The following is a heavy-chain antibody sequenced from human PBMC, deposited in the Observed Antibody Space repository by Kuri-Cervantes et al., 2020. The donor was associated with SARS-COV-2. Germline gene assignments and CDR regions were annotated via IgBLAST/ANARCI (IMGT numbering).Heavy chain of an antibody. J-gene: IGHJ4*02. V-gene: IGHV1-69*11. CDR3: ARVAWEYSSSSRLDY. CDR1: GGTFSSYA. Sequence: SVKVSCKASGGTFSSYAISWVRQAPGQGLEWMGRIIPILGTANYAQKFQGRVTITADESTSTAYMELSSLRSEDTAVYYCARVAWEYSSSSRLDYWGQGTLVTVSS. D-gene: IGHD6-6*01. CDR2: IIPILGTA.